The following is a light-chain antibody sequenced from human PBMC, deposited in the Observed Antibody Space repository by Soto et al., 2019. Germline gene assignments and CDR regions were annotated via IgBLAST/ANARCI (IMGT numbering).Light chain of an antibody. Sequence: EIVLTQSQATLSFSPGERATLSCRASQSVSSYLAWYQQKPGQAPRLLIYYTSNRATGIPARFSGSGSGTDFTLTINSLAPEDFAIYYCHQRQSWPRTFGQGTKVDIK. J-gene: IGKJ1*01. CDR1: QSVSSY. CDR3: HQRQSWPRT. CDR2: YTS. V-gene: IGKV3-11*01.